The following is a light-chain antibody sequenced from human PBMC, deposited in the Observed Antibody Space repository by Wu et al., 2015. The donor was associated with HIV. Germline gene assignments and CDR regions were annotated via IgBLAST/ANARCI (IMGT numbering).Light chain of an antibody. CDR3: QQRSNWPKLT. Sequence: EIVLTQSPATLSLSPGERATLSCRASQSVSSYLAWYQQKPGQAPRLLIYDASNRATGIPARFSGSGSGTDFTLTISSLEPEDFAVYYCQQRSNWPKLTFGGGPRWR. J-gene: IGKJ4*01. CDR1: QSVSSY. V-gene: IGKV3-11*01. CDR2: DAS.